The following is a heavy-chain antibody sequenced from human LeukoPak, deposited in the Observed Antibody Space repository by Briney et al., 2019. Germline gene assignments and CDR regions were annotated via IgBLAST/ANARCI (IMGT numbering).Heavy chain of an antibody. CDR2: IYYSGST. V-gene: IGHV4-31*03. J-gene: IGHJ4*02. CDR1: GGSIGSGGYY. D-gene: IGHD3-3*01. Sequence: PSETLSLTCTVSGGSIGSGGYYWSWIRQHPGKGLEWIGYIYYSGSTYYNPSLKSRVTISVDTSKNQFSLKLSSVTAADTAVYYCATGQQYYDFWSGYSTIPLDYWGQGTLVTVSS. CDR3: ATGQQYYDFWSGYSTIPLDY.